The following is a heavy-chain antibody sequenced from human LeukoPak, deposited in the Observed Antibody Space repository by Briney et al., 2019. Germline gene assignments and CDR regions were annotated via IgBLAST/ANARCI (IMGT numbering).Heavy chain of an antibody. V-gene: IGHV3-7*01. D-gene: IGHD1-1*01. CDR3: ARSTAGLDY. Sequence: GGSLRLSCAASGFAFSNYWMSWVRQAPGKGLEWVANIRQDGSEKYYVDSMRGRFTISRDNAKNSLYLQMSSLRAEATAVYYCARSTAGLDYWGQGTLVTVSS. CDR2: IRQDGSEK. J-gene: IGHJ4*02. CDR1: GFAFSNYW.